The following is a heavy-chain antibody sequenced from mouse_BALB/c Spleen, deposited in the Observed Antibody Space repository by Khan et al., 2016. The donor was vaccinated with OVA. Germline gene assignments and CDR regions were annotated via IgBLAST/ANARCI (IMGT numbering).Heavy chain of an antibody. Sequence: SRSELMRPGTSVKMYCKTAVFTFTLYLMVWVMQRPGHGLEWIGDIHPCDGSTDYNEKFKIKTTLTADAFSSTAYMHLSSLTSEDSAIYDCARGSRNDFDLDYRGQGRTLTVS. CDR2: IHPCDGST. J-gene: IGHJ2*01. CDR3: ARGSRNDFDLDY. V-gene: IGHV1-63*02. CDR1: VFTFTLYL.